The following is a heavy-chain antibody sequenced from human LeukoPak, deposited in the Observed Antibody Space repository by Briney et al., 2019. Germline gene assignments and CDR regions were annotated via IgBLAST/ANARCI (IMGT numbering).Heavy chain of an antibody. CDR3: ARIVGAYGPNWFDP. D-gene: IGHD1-26*01. Sequence: ASVKVSCKASGGTFSSYAISWVRQAPGQGLEWMGRIIPILGIANYAQKFQGRVTITADKSTSTAYMELSSLRSEDTAVYYCARIVGAYGPNWFDPWGQGTLVTVSS. J-gene: IGHJ5*02. V-gene: IGHV1-69*04. CDR2: IIPILGIA. CDR1: GGTFSSYA.